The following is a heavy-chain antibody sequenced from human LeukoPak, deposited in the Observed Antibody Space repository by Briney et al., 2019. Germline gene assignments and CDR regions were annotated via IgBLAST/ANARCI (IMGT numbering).Heavy chain of an antibody. CDR3: ARLITGTTTAFDI. CDR2: VYTSGST. Sequence: PSETLSLTCSVSGGSISGYYWTWIRQPAGRGLEWIGRVYTSGSTHYNPSLKTRLTMSVDTSKNQFSLKLSSVTAADTAVYYCARLITGTTTAFDIWGQGTMVTVSS. V-gene: IGHV4-4*07. J-gene: IGHJ3*02. D-gene: IGHD1-7*01. CDR1: GGSISGYY.